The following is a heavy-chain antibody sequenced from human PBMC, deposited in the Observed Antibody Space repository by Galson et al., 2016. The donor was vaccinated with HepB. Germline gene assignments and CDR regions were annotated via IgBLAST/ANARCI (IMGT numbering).Heavy chain of an antibody. D-gene: IGHD1-26*01. CDR3: VNLGTTRT. J-gene: IGHJ5*02. Sequence: SLRLSCAASGFTFSLYSMYWVRQAPGKGLDWVSYISTGGTTIYYADSVKGRFTISRDNAKNTLYLQMNNLRAEDTAVYYCVNLGTTRTWGQGTQVTVSS. CDR1: GFTFSLYS. CDR2: ISTGGTTI. V-gene: IGHV3-48*04.